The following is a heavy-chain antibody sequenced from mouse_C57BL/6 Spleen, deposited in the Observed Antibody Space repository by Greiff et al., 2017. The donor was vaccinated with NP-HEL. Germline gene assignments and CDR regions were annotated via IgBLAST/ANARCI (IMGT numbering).Heavy chain of an antibody. CDR2: IDPSDSYT. CDR3: ASYYGNYTDY. D-gene: IGHD2-1*01. CDR1: GYTFTSYW. V-gene: IGHV1-50*01. Sequence: VQLQQPGAELVKPGASVKLSCKASGYTFTSYWMQWVKQRPGQGLEWIGEIDPSDSYTNYNQKFKGKATLTVDTSSSTAYMQLSSLTSEDSAVYYCASYYGNYTDYWGQGTTLTVSS. J-gene: IGHJ2*01.